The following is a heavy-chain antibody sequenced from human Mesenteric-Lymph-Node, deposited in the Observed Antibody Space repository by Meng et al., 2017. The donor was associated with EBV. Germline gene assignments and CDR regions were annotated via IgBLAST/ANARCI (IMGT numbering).Heavy chain of an antibody. CDR2: TYYRSKWYN. J-gene: IGHJ5*02. V-gene: IGHV6-1*01. Sequence: QVQLQQSGPGLVXXXXXPSLSRXXXGDSVSSNSAAWNWIRQSPSRGLEWLGRTYYRSKWYNDYAVSVKSRITINPDTSKNQFSLQLNSVTPEDTAVYYCARGIVATTRNWFDPWGQGTLVTVSS. D-gene: IGHD5-12*01. CDR1: GDSVSSNSAA. CDR3: ARGIVATTRNWFDP.